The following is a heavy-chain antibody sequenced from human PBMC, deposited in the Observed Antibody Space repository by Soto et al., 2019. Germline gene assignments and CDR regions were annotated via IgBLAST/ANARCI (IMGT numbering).Heavy chain of an antibody. CDR1: VFTFSAYA. D-gene: IGHD3-16*02. Sequence: PGGSLRLSCAASVFTFSAYAMSWVPQAPGKGLEWVSAISGSGGSTYYADSVKGRFTISRDNSKNTLYLQMNSLRAEDTAVYYCAKKFYDYVWGSYLIDYGGQGTLVTVFS. V-gene: IGHV3-23*01. CDR2: ISGSGGST. J-gene: IGHJ4*02. CDR3: AKKFYDYVWGSYLIDY.